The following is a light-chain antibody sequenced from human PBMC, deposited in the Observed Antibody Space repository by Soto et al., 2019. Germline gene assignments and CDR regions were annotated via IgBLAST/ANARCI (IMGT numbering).Light chain of an antibody. J-gene: IGLJ2*01. CDR2: DNN. CDR1: SSNVGSNY. V-gene: IGLV1-51*01. CDR3: ATWDRSRSVYVL. Sequence: QSVLTQPPSVSAAPGQKVTISCSGSSSNVGSNYVSWYQQLPGTAPKLLIYDNNKRPSGIPDRFSGSKSGTSATLDITGLQTGDEADYYCATWDRSRSVYVLFGGGTKVTVL.